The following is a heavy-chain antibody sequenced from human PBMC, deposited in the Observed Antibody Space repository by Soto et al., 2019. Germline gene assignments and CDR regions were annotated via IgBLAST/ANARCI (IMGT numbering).Heavy chain of an antibody. D-gene: IGHD6-13*01. J-gene: IGHJ5*02. V-gene: IGHV4-31*03. CDR1: GGSISSGGYY. Sequence: PSETLSLTCTVSGGSISSGGYYWSWIRQHPGKGLEWIGYIHYSGSTYYNPSLKSRVTISVDTSKNQFSLKLSSVTAADTAVYYCARDIAAAGLYWFDPWGQGTLVTVSS. CDR2: IHYSGST. CDR3: ARDIAAAGLYWFDP.